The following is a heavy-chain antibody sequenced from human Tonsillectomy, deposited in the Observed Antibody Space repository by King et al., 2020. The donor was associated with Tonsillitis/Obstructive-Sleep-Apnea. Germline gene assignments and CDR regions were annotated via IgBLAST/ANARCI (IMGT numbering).Heavy chain of an antibody. CDR2: ISGSGTST. Sequence: EVQLVESGGGLVEPGGSLRLSCAASGFTFSSYAMNWVRQAPGKGLEWVSSISGSGTSTYYADSVKGRFTISRDNSKNTLYVQMNSLRAEDTAVYYCAKETLRFLEWSSGYGMDVWGQGTTVTVSS. V-gene: IGHV3-23*04. CDR1: GFTFSSYA. CDR3: AKETLRFLEWSSGYGMDV. D-gene: IGHD3-3*01. J-gene: IGHJ6*02.